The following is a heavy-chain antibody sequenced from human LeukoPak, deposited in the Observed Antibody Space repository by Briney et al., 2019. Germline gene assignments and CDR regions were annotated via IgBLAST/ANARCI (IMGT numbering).Heavy chain of an antibody. J-gene: IGHJ4*02. CDR1: GGSISSSSYY. Sequence: SETLSLTCTVSGGSISSSSYYWGWIRQPPGKGLEWIGSIYYSGSTYYNPSLKSRVTISVDTSKNQFSLKLSSVTAADTAVYYCARHRPPIAVAGTEDYWGQGTLVTVSS. D-gene: IGHD6-19*01. CDR3: ARHRPPIAVAGTEDY. V-gene: IGHV4-39*01. CDR2: IYYSGST.